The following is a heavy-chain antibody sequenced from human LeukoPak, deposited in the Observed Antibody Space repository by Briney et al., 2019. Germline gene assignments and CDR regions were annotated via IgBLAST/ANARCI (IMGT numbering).Heavy chain of an antibody. V-gene: IGHV3-33*01. J-gene: IGHJ6*02. CDR3: ARDGGVGIAATDLYGMDV. Sequence: GGSLRLSCRVSGFPFTSNGMHWVRQAPGKRLDWVGVIWHDGDKIFYADSVEGRFTISRDSSKNTLYLQMNNLKGEDTAMYFCARDGGVGIAATDLYGMDVWGQGTTVTVSS. CDR1: GFPFTSNG. D-gene: IGHD2-21*01. CDR2: IWHDGDKI.